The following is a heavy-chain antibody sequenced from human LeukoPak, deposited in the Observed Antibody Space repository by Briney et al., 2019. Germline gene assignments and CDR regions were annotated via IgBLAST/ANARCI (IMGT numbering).Heavy chain of an antibody. Sequence: GASVKVSCKAAGFTFTSYGISSVRQAPGQGLEWMGWISAYNGNTNYAQKLQGRATMTTDTSTSTAYMELRSLRSDDTAVYYCARDLPIAARPFDPWGPGTLVTVSS. J-gene: IGHJ5*02. CDR2: ISAYNGNT. V-gene: IGHV1-18*01. CDR3: ARDLPIAARPFDP. D-gene: IGHD6-6*01. CDR1: GFTFTSYG.